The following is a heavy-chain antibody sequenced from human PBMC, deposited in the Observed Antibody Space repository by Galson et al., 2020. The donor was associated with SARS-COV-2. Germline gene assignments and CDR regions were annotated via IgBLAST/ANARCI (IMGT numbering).Heavy chain of an antibody. Sequence: GESLKISCKASGYSFTSYGITWVRQAPGQGLEWMGWIRTYNGGTKYAQKLQGRVTMTTDTSTRTVYMELRSLRSDDTAVYYCARETTVGGVFVTWAFDVWGQGTMVAVSS. V-gene: IGHV1-18*01. CDR3: ARETTVGGVFVTWAFDV. J-gene: IGHJ3*01. D-gene: IGHD3-16*02. CDR2: IRTYNGGT. CDR1: GYSFTSYG.